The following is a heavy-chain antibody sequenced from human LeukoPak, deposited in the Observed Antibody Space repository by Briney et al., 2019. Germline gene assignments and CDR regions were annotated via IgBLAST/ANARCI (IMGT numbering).Heavy chain of an antibody. CDR3: ARDHNYDSSGLDY. Sequence: PGRSLRLSCAASGFTFSSYAMHWVRQAPGKGLEWVAVISYDGSNKYYADSVKGRFTISRDNSKNTLYLQMNSLRAEDTAVYYYARDHNYDSSGLDYWGQGTLVTVSS. CDR1: GFTFSSYA. J-gene: IGHJ4*02. CDR2: ISYDGSNK. V-gene: IGHV3-30-3*01. D-gene: IGHD3-22*01.